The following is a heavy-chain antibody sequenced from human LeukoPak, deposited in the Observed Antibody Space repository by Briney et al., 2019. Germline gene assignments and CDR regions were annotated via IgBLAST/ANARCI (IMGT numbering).Heavy chain of an antibody. Sequence: GASVKVSCKASGYTFTSYDINWVRQATGQGLEWMGWMNPNSGNTGYAQKFQGRVTITRNTSISTAYMELSSLRSEDTAVYYCARRVNLYYDSSGYIRTSRHFDYWGQGTLVTVSS. CDR1: GYTFTSYD. CDR2: MNPNSGNT. D-gene: IGHD3-22*01. CDR3: ARRVNLYYDSSGYIRTSRHFDY. J-gene: IGHJ4*02. V-gene: IGHV1-8*03.